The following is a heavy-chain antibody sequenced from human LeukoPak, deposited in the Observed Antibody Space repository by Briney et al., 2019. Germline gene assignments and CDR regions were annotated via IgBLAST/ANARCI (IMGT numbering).Heavy chain of an antibody. CDR3: ARIVRDLRQLSDY. D-gene: IGHD5-18*01. V-gene: IGHV4-39*07. Sequence: SETLSLTCSVSGDSFSTDSWNWIRQPPGKGLEWIGSIHYSGSSQYSPSLKSRVTISVDTSKNQFSLKLRSVTAADTAVYYCARIVRDLRQLSDYWGQGTLVTVSS. CDR2: IHYSGSS. CDR1: GDSFSTDS. J-gene: IGHJ4*02.